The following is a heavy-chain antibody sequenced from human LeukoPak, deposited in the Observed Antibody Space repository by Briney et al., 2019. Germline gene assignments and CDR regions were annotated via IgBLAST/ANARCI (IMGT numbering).Heavy chain of an antibody. V-gene: IGHV1-18*01. Sequence: ASVKVSCKASGYTFTRYGISWVRQPPAQGLEGMGWINAYKGNTNYAQKLQGRVTMTTDTSTSTAYMELRSLRSDDTAVYYCARGPRLATWSVVVVAARCDYWGQGTLVTVSS. CDR3: ARGPRLATWSVVVVAARCDY. J-gene: IGHJ4*02. D-gene: IGHD2-15*01. CDR1: GYTFTRYG. CDR2: INAYKGNT.